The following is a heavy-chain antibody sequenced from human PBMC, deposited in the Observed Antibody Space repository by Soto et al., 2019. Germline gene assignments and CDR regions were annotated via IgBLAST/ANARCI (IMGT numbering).Heavy chain of an antibody. CDR2: ISYDGSNK. J-gene: IGHJ6*02. D-gene: IGHD3-22*01. CDR3: ARLDSGYYFGHYYYGMDV. V-gene: IGHV3-30-3*01. CDR1: GFTFSSYA. Sequence: GGSLRLSCAASGFTFSSYAMHWVRQAPGKGLEWVAVISYDGSNKYYADSVKGRFTISRDNSKNTLYLQMNSLRAEDTAVYYCARLDSGYYFGHYYYGMDVWGQGTTVTVSS.